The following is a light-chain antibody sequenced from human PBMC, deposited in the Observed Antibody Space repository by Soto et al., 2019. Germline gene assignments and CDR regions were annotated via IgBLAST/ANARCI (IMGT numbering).Light chain of an antibody. J-gene: IGLJ2*01. Sequence: QSVLTQPPSVSGAPGQRVTISCTGSSSNIGAGYDVHWYQHLPGTAPKLLIYGNINRPSGVPDRFSASKSGTSASLAITGLQAEDEADYYCQYYDSSLSGVVFGGGTKLTVL. CDR2: GNI. CDR1: SSNIGAGYD. CDR3: QYYDSSLSGVV. V-gene: IGLV1-40*01.